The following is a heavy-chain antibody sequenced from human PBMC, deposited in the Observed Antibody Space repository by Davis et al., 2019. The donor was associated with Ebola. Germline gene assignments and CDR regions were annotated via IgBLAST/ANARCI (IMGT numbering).Heavy chain of an antibody. CDR2: INHSGST. Sequence: MPSETLSLTCTVSGGSISSSNWWSWVRQPPGKGLEWIGEINHSGSTNYNPSLKSRVTISVDTSKNQFSLKLSSVTAADTAVYYCARPALGDYSGEFLDYWGQGTLVTVSS. D-gene: IGHD4-11*01. V-gene: IGHV4-4*02. CDR1: GGSISSSNW. CDR3: ARPALGDYSGEFLDY. J-gene: IGHJ4*02.